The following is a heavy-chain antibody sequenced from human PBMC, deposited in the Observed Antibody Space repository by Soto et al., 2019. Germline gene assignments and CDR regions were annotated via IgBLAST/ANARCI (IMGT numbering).Heavy chain of an antibody. V-gene: IGHV3-21*01. CDR3: ARERDQIMFTFGGVSVYFDY. J-gene: IGHJ4*02. Sequence: VQLVESGGGLVKPGGSLRLSCAASGFTFSSYSMNWVRQAPGQGLEWVSSISSSSSYIYYADSVKGRFTISRDNAKNSLYLQMTDLRAEDTAVYYCARERDQIMFTFGGVSVYFDYWGQVTLVTVSA. CDR2: ISSSSSYI. D-gene: IGHD3-16*01. CDR1: GFTFSSYS.